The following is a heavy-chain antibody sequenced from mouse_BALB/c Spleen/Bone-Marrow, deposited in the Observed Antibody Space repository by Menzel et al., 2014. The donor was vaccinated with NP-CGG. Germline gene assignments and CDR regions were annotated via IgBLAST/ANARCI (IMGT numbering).Heavy chain of an antibody. CDR1: GYSFTTYW. CDR2: IHPSDSET. CDR3: ARRERTGMNY. J-gene: IGHJ2*01. Sequence: QVQLQQSGAELLRSGASVKLSCNASGYSFTTYWMNWVKQRPGQGLEWIGMIHPSDSETRLNQKFKDKATLTVDKSSSTAYIQLSSPPAEDSAVYYCARRERTGMNYWGQCTTLTISS. V-gene: IGHV1S82*01. D-gene: IGHD4-1*01.